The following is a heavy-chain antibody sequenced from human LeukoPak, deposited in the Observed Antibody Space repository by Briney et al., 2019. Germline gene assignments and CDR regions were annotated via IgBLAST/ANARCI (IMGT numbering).Heavy chain of an antibody. V-gene: IGHV3-23*01. Sequence: PGGSLRLSCAASGFTFSGYWMNWVRQAPGKGLEWVSAISGSGGSTYYADSVKGRFTISRDNSKNTLYLQMNSLRAEDTAVYYCAKLSRESFYGMDVWGQGTTVTVSS. D-gene: IGHD3-10*01. CDR2: ISGSGGST. CDR3: AKLSRESFYGMDV. J-gene: IGHJ6*02. CDR1: GFTFSGYW.